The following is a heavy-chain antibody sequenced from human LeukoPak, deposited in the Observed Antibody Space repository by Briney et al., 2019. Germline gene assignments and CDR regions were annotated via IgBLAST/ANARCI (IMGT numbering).Heavy chain of an antibody. Sequence: SETLSLTCTVSGGSTSSYYWSWIRQPPGKGLEWIGYIYYSGSTNYNPSLKSRVTISVDTSKNQFSLKLNSVSAADTAVYYCARTTEGGYTYNYFYYYYMDVWGKGTTVTISS. V-gene: IGHV4-59*01. D-gene: IGHD5-18*01. CDR1: GGSTSSYY. CDR2: IYYSGST. J-gene: IGHJ6*03. CDR3: ARTTEGGYTYNYFYYYYMDV.